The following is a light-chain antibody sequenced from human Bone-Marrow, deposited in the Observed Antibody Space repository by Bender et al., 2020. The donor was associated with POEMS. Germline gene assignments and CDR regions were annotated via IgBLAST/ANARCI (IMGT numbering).Light chain of an antibody. CDR2: EVH. Sequence: QSALTQPASLSGSPGQSITISCTGTSNDVGKYNLVSWYQQFPGKAPKLMIYEVHQRPSGISDRFSGFKSGDTASLTISGIQAEDEADYYCCSYAGSHTWKFGGGTKLTVL. V-gene: IGLV2-23*02. CDR3: CSYAGSHTWK. J-gene: IGLJ3*02. CDR1: SNDVGKYNL.